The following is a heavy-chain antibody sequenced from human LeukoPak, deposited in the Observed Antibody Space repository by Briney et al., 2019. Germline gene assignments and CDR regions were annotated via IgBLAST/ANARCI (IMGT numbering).Heavy chain of an antibody. CDR3: ARGRWISGSYYNFDY. V-gene: IGHV1-69*06. D-gene: IGHD1-26*01. CDR2: IIPIFGTA. CDR1: GGTLSIYA. Sequence: GASVNVSRKASGGTLSIYAISWVRQAPGQGLEWMGGIIPIFGTANYAQKFQGRVTITADKSTSTAYMELSSLRSEDTAVYYCARGRWISGSYYNFDYWGQGTLVTVSS. J-gene: IGHJ4*02.